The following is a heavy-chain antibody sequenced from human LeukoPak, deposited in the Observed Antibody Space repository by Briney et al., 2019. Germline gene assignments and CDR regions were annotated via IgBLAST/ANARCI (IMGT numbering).Heavy chain of an antibody. CDR2: INSDGSST. Sequence: PGGSLRLSCAASGFTFSRYWMHWVRQAPGKGLVWVSRINSDGSSTSYADSVKGRFTISRDNAKNTLYLQINSLRAEDTAVYYCARQLGSPGYSQYWGQGTLVTVSS. V-gene: IGHV3-74*01. CDR3: ARQLGSPGYSQY. J-gene: IGHJ1*01. CDR1: GFTFSRYW. D-gene: IGHD3-10*01.